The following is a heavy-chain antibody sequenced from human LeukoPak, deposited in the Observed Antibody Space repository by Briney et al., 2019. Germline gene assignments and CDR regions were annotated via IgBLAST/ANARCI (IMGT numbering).Heavy chain of an antibody. V-gene: IGHV1-18*01. Sequence: ASVKVSCKASGYTFTSYGISWVRQAPGQGLEWMGWISAYNGNTSYAQKLQGRVTMTTDTSTSTAYMELRSLRSDDTAVYYCAREEYCSGGSCYYFDYWGQGTLVTVSS. CDR1: GYTFTSYG. CDR3: AREEYCSGGSCYYFDY. CDR2: ISAYNGNT. J-gene: IGHJ4*02. D-gene: IGHD2-15*01.